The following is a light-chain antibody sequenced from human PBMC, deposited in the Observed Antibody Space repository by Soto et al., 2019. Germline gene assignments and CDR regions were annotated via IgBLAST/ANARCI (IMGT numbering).Light chain of an antibody. J-gene: IGLJ2*01. Sequence: QPVLTQSPSASASLGASVKLTCTLSSGLSSYAIAWHQQQPEKGPRYLMKLNSDGSHTEGDGIPDRFSGSSSGAERYLTISSLQSEDEADYYCQTWGTGIVVFGGGTKVTVL. CDR3: QTWGTGIVV. V-gene: IGLV4-69*01. CDR2: LNSDGSH. CDR1: SGLSSYA.